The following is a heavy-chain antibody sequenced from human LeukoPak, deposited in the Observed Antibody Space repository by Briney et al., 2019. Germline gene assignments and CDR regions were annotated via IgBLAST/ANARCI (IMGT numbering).Heavy chain of an antibody. CDR1: GYTFTSYG. D-gene: IGHD6-19*01. CDR2: ISAYNGNT. CDR3: AREAQQWKDYYFDY. Sequence: ASVKVSCKASGYTFTSYGISWVQQAPGQGLEWMGWISAYNGNTNYAQKLQGRVTMTTDTSTSTAYMELRSLRSDDTAVYYCAREAQQWKDYYFDYWGQGTLVTVSS. J-gene: IGHJ4*02. V-gene: IGHV1-18*01.